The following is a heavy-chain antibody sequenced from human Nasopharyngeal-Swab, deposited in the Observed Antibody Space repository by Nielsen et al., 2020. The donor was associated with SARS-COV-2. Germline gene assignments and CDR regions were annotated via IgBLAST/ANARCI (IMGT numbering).Heavy chain of an antibody. D-gene: IGHD2-15*01. Sequence: SSVKVSCKASGRTFSSYATSGVRQAPGQGLEWMGRIIPILGIANYAQKFQGRVTITADKSTSTAYMELSSLRSEDTAVYYCAREYCSGGSCYGNYGMDVWGQGTTVTVSS. CDR1: GRTFSSYA. J-gene: IGHJ6*02. V-gene: IGHV1-69*04. CDR3: AREYCSGGSCYGNYGMDV. CDR2: IIPILGIA.